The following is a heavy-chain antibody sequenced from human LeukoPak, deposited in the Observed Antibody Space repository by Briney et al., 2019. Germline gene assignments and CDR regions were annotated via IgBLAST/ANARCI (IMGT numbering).Heavy chain of an antibody. V-gene: IGHV3-33*01. Sequence: GGSLRLSCAASGFTFSSYAMHWVRQAPGKGLEWVAVIWYDGSNKYYADSVKGRFTISRDNSKNTLYLQMNSLRAEDTAVYYCARGTLLWLGCFDPWGQGTLVTVSS. D-gene: IGHD3-10*01. J-gene: IGHJ5*02. CDR3: ARGTLLWLGCFDP. CDR1: GFTFSSYA. CDR2: IWYDGSNK.